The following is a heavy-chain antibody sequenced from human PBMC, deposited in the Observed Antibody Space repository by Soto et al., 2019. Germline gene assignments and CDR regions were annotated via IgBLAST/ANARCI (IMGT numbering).Heavy chain of an antibody. D-gene: IGHD3-10*01. J-gene: IGHJ5*02. CDR1: GFSLITRGVG. CDR3: AHIPSYYQYNWFDP. V-gene: IGHV2-5*02. CDR2: IYWDDDK. Sequence: QITLKESGPTLVKPTQTLTLTCTFSGFSLITRGVGVGWIRQPPGKALECLALIYWDDDKRYSPSLRSRLTITKDTSKNQVVLTITNMDPEDTATYYCAHIPSYYQYNWFDPWGQGTLVTVSS.